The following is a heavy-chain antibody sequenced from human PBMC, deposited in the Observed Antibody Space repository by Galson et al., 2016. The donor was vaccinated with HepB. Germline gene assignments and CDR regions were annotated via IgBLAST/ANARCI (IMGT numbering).Heavy chain of an antibody. CDR2: IIPIYGRS. J-gene: IGHJ2*01. CDR1: GGTFSNYA. D-gene: IGHD2-21*02. Sequence: SVKVSCKASGGTFSNYAISWVRQAPGQGLEWMGGIIPIYGRSNYAQKFQGRVTITADESTSIAYMEVSRLKSEDMAVYYCARDRVVCDRDCSTSGYFDLWGGGTLVTVSS. V-gene: IGHV1-69*13. CDR3: ARDRVVCDRDCSTSGYFDL.